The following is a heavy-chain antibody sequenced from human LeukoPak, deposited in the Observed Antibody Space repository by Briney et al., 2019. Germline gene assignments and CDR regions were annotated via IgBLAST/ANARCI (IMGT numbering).Heavy chain of an antibody. V-gene: IGHV3-9*01. J-gene: IGHJ4*02. Sequence: GGSLRLSCAASGFTFDDYAMHWVRQAPGKGLEWVSGISWNSGSIGYADSVKGRFTISRDNAKNSLYLQMNSLKTEDTAVYYCTRGWGTTMVRGVITFDYWGQGTLVTVSS. CDR1: GFTFDDYA. CDR3: TRGWGTTMVRGVITFDY. D-gene: IGHD3-10*01. CDR2: ISWNSGSI.